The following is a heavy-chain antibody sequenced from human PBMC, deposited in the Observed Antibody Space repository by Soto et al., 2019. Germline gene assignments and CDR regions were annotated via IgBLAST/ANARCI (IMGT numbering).Heavy chain of an antibody. Sequence: ASVKVSCKASGYTFTSYYMNWVRQAPGQGLEWLGIINPSGGYTTYAQRFLGRVTMTSDTSTSTVHMELGSLTSEDTAVDYCARGGGIVVETAPYDHWGQGTLVTVSS. CDR3: ARGGGIVVETAPYDH. J-gene: IGHJ4*02. D-gene: IGHD2-21*02. CDR2: INPSGGYT. V-gene: IGHV1-46*01. CDR1: GYTFTSYY.